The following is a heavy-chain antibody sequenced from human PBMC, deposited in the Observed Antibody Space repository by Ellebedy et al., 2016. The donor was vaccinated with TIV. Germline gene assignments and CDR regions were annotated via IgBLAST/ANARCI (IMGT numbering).Heavy chain of an antibody. J-gene: IGHJ5*02. D-gene: IGHD6-13*01. CDR1: GFTFSSYW. Sequence: GESLKISCAASGFTFSSYWMSWVRQAPGKGLEWVANIKQDGSEKYYAESVKGRFTISRDNAKNSLYLEMKSLRAEDTALYYCAGYGWPANFDPWGQGTLVTVSS. CDR3: AGYGWPANFDP. V-gene: IGHV3-7*01. CDR2: IKQDGSEK.